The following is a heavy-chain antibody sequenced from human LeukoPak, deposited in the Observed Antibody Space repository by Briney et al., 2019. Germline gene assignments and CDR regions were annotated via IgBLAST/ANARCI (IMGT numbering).Heavy chain of an antibody. J-gene: IGHJ4*02. V-gene: IGHV3-21*01. Sequence: GGSLRLSCAASGFTFSSYSMNWVRQAPGKGLEWVSSISSSSSYIYYADSVKGRFTISRDNAKNSLYLQMNGLRAEDTAVYYCASRYSSGWYYFDYWGQGTLVTVSS. CDR3: ASRYSSGWYYFDY. CDR1: GFTFSSYS. D-gene: IGHD6-19*01. CDR2: ISSSSSYI.